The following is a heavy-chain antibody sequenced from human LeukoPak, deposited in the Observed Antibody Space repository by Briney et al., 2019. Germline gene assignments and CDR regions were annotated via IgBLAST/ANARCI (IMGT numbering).Heavy chain of an antibody. CDR2: MNPNSGNS. Sequence: GASVKVSCKASGYTFTSYDINWVRQATGQGLEWMGWMNPNSGNSGYAQKFQGRVTMTSDTSISTAYMELSSLRSEDTAVYYCARALAYSGSHPYYVEFWGQGTLVTVSS. V-gene: IGHV1-8*01. CDR3: ARALAYSGSHPYYVEF. J-gene: IGHJ4*02. CDR1: GYTFTSYD. D-gene: IGHD1-26*01.